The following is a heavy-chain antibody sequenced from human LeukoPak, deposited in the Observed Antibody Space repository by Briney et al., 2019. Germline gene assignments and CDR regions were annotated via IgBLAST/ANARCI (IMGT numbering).Heavy chain of an antibody. Sequence: GGSLRLSCVVSGFTVSNNFMTWVRQAPGKGLEWVSLIYSGGNIYYADSVKGRFTISRDGSKNTLYLQMNSLRVEDTAVYYCARDPGAAAGNLWSWGQGTLVTVSS. V-gene: IGHV3-66*01. CDR3: ARDPGAAAGNLWS. CDR1: GFTVSNNF. D-gene: IGHD6-13*01. CDR2: IYSGGNI. J-gene: IGHJ5*02.